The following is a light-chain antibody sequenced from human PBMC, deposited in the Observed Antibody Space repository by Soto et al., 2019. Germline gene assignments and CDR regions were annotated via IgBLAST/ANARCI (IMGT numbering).Light chain of an antibody. J-gene: IGKJ1*01. Sequence: DIQMTQSPSTLSASVGDTVTITCRASQTISGWLAWYQQRPGKAPNLLIFDASTLESGVPSRFSGSGSGTTFTLTIRSMQSDDFANYYCLQYNGYYRTFGQGTKVDIK. CDR1: QTISGW. V-gene: IGKV1-5*01. CDR3: LQYNGYYRT. CDR2: DAS.